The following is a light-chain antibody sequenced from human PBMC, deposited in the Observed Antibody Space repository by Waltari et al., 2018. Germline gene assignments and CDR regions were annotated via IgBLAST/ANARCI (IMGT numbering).Light chain of an antibody. V-gene: IGKV3-20*01. CDR3: QQYDGEVVT. J-gene: IGKJ4*01. Sequence: ARQSVTSVSLTWYQQKLGQAPRLLVYGTASRATAIPDRFSGGGSGTDFTLTISRLEPEDFAVYYCQQYDGEVVTFGGGTKVEI. CDR1: QSVTSVS. CDR2: GTA.